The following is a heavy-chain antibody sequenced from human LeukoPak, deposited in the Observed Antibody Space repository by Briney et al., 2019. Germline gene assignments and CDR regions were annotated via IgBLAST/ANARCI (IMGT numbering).Heavy chain of an antibody. CDR2: INSDGSST. CDR1: GFAFSRYW. CDR3: TRGVL. Sequence: GGSLRLSCAASGFAFSRYWMHWVRHAPGKGLVWVPGINSDGSSTSYADSVRGRFTISRDNAKNMLYLQMNSLRVEDTAVYYCTRGVLGGQGTLVTVSS. V-gene: IGHV3-74*01. J-gene: IGHJ4*02.